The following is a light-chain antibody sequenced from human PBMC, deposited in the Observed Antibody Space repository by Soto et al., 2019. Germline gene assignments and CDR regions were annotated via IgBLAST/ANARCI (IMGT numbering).Light chain of an antibody. Sequence: QSALTQPRSVSGSPGQSVTISCTGTSSDVGGYDYVSWYQQHPGNAPKLMIFDVNQRPSGVPDRFSGSKSGNTASLTISGLQAEDDADYYCCSYAGSYTFYVFGVGTKLTVL. CDR2: DVN. CDR3: CSYAGSYTFYV. J-gene: IGLJ1*01. V-gene: IGLV2-11*01. CDR1: SSDVGGYDY.